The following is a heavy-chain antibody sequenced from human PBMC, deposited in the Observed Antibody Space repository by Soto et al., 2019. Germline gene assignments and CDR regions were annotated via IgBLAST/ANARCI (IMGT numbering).Heavy chain of an antibody. J-gene: IGHJ4*02. V-gene: IGHV4-39*01. Sequence: QLQLQESGPGLVKPSETLSLTCTVSGDSISSSRYYWGWVRQPPGKGLEWIGSIYYRGSTYYSPYLKSRVTISVDTSKNQFSLKLSSVTAADTAVYYCARHLHPTTGYCPSTSCYHFDYWGQGTLVTVSS. CDR3: ARHLHPTTGYCPSTSCYHFDY. CDR1: GDSISSSRYY. D-gene: IGHD2-2*01. CDR2: IYYRGST.